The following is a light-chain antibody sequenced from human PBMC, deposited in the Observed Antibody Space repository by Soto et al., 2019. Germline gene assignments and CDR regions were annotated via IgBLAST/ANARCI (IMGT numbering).Light chain of an antibody. CDR3: QQASAFPLT. CDR2: AAS. V-gene: IGKV1-12*01. Sequence: DIQMTQSPSSVSASVGERVTITCRASQNIGTWLTWYQQKPGKAPKLLIYAASTLQNGVPSTFSGSGSGTDFTLTISSLQPDDFATYYCQQASAFPLTFGQGTRLEIK. CDR1: QNIGTW. J-gene: IGKJ5*01.